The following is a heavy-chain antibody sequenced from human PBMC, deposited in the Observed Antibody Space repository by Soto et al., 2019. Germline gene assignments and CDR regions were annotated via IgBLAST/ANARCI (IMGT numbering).Heavy chain of an antibody. V-gene: IGHV4-34*01. CDR2: INHSGST. CDR1: GGSSSDYY. J-gene: IGHJ4*02. Sequence: PSETLSLTCDVYGGSSSDYYWSWIRQPPGKGLEWIGEINHSGSTNYNPSLKSRVTISVDTSKNQFSLKLSSVTAADTAVYYCAREGHCSSTGCPGDYWGQGTLVTVSS. D-gene: IGHD2-2*01. CDR3: AREGHCSSTGCPGDY.